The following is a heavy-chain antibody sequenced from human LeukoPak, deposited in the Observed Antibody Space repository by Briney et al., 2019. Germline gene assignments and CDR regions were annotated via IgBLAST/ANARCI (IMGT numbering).Heavy chain of an antibody. V-gene: IGHV1-2*02. Sequence: ASVKVSCKASGYTFTGYYMHRVRQAPGQGLEWMGWINPNSGGTNYAQKFQGRVTMTRDTSISTAYMELSRLRSDDTAVYYCARAGYYDILTGYHRYLQHWGQGTLVTVSS. CDR2: INPNSGGT. J-gene: IGHJ1*01. CDR1: GYTFTGYY. CDR3: ARAGYYDILTGYHRYLQH. D-gene: IGHD3-9*01.